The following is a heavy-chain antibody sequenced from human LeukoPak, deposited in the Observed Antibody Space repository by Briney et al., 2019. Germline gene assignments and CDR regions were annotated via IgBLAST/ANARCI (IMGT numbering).Heavy chain of an antibody. CDR3: AKSVESAVTTNPYFDY. CDR2: ISGSGGST. J-gene: IGHJ4*02. CDR1: GFTFSNYA. Sequence: PGGSLRLPCAASGFTFSNYAMSWLRQAPGKGLEWVSVISGSGGSTYYADSVKGRFTISRDNSKNTLYLQMNSLRAEDTAVYYCAKSVESAVTTNPYFDYWGQGTLVTVSS. D-gene: IGHD4-17*01. V-gene: IGHV3-23*01.